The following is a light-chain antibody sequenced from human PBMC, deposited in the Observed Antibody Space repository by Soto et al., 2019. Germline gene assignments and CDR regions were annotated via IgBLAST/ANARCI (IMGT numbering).Light chain of an antibody. J-gene: IGKJ1*01. CDR2: AAS. CDR1: HDISSW. Sequence: DIQMTQSPSSVSASVGYRVTITCLASHDISSWLAWYQQKPGKAPKLLIYAASSLQSGVPSRFSGSGSGTDFILTISRLQPEDFATYFCQQADSYPWTFRRGTKVEIE. CDR3: QQADSYPWT. V-gene: IGKV1-12*01.